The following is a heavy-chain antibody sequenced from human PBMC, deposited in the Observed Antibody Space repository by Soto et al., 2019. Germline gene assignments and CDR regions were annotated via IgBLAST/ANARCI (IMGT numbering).Heavy chain of an antibody. D-gene: IGHD2-2*01. V-gene: IGHV3-30*18. CDR2: ISYDGSNK. Sequence: GGSLRLSCAASGFTFSSYGMHWVRQAPGKGLEWVAVISYDGSNKYYADSAKGRFTISRDNSKNTLYLQMNSLRAEDTAVYYCAKARCNDTSCYGGYYFDYWGQGTLVTVSS. CDR3: AKARCNDTSCYGGYYFDY. CDR1: GFTFSSYG. J-gene: IGHJ4*02.